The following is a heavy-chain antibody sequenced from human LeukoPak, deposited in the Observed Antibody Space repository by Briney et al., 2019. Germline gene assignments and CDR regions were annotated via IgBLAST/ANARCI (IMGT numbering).Heavy chain of an antibody. V-gene: IGHV3-7*01. CDR1: GFIFNNYW. D-gene: IGHD2-15*01. CDR2: IKQDGSEK. Sequence: GGSLRLSCAASGFIFNNYWISWVRRAPGEGLEWVANIKQDGSEKYYVDSVKGRFTISRDNAKNSLYLQMNSLRAEDTAVYYCARQRRYCSGDNCYQRTFDYWGQGTLVTVSS. CDR3: ARQRRYCSGDNCYQRTFDY. J-gene: IGHJ4*02.